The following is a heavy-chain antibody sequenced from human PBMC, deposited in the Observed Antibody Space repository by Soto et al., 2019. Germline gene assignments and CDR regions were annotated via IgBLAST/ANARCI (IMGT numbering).Heavy chain of an antibody. D-gene: IGHD3-10*01. CDR2: ISYDGSNK. V-gene: IGHV3-30-3*01. CDR1: GFTFSSYA. Sequence: GGSLRLSCAASGFTFSSYAMHWVRQAPGKGLEWVAVISYDGSNKYYADSVKGRFTISRDNSKNTLYLQMNSLRAEDTAVYYCARDQFVEVHYYGMDVWGQGTTVTVSS. CDR3: ARDQFVEVHYYGMDV. J-gene: IGHJ6*02.